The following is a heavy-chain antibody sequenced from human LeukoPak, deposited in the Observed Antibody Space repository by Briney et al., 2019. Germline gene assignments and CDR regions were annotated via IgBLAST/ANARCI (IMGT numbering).Heavy chain of an antibody. D-gene: IGHD3-22*01. CDR2: ISHDDSNK. CDR1: GFTFSSYG. CDR3: ATMSTDGNSRYYPPVDY. J-gene: IGHJ4*02. V-gene: IGHV3-30*03. Sequence: GGSLRLSCVASGFTFSSYGMHWVRQAPGKGLEWVAVISHDDSNKYYADSVKGRFSISRDNSKNTLFLQMNSLRAEDTAVYYCATMSTDGNSRYYPPVDYWGQGTLVTVSS.